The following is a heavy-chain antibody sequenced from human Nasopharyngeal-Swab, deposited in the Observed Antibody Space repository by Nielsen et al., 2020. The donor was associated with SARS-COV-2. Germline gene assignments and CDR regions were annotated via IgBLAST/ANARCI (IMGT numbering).Heavy chain of an antibody. Sequence: SGPTLVNPTQPLTLTCTFSGFSLSTSGVGVGWIRQPPGKALEWLALIYWNDDKRYSPSLKSRLTITKDTSKNQVVLTMTNMDPVDTATYYCAHSEIVVVPAAKPWFDPWGQGTLVTVSS. J-gene: IGHJ5*02. CDR3: AHSEIVVVPAAKPWFDP. CDR2: IYWNDDK. V-gene: IGHV2-5*01. D-gene: IGHD2-2*01. CDR1: GFSLSTSGVG.